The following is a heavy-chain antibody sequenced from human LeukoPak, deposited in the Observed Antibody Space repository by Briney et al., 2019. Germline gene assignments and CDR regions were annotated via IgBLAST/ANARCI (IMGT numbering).Heavy chain of an antibody. CDR1: GLTFSSYA. V-gene: IGHV3-23*01. D-gene: IGHD3-16*01. CDR3: TRHLVTTFYNWFDP. Sequence: GGSLRLSCTASGLTFSSYAKSWVRQAPGKGLEWVSVISGSGSSTYCADSVKGRFTISRDNSKDTLYLQMNSLKTEDTAVYYCTRHLVTTFYNWFDPWGQGTLVTVSS. J-gene: IGHJ5*02. CDR2: ISGSGSST.